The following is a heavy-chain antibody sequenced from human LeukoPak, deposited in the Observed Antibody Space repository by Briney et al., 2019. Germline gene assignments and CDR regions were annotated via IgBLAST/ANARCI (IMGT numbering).Heavy chain of an antibody. D-gene: IGHD3-10*01. CDR3: VRGVIQT. J-gene: IGHJ4*02. Sequence: GGSLRLSCAASGFTFSSYGMHWVRQAPGKGLEWVAVISYDGSNKYYADSVKGRFTISRDNARNTLYLQMNSLRAEDTAVYYCVRGVIQTWGQGTLVTVSS. CDR2: ISYDGSNK. V-gene: IGHV3-30*03. CDR1: GFTFSSYG.